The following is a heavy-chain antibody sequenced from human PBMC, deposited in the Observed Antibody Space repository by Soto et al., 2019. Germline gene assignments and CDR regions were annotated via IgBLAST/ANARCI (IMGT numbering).Heavy chain of an antibody. Sequence: PGESLKISCKGSGYSFTSYWIGWVRQMPGKGLEWMGIIYPGDSDTRYSPSFQGQVTISADKSISTAYLQWSSLKASDSAMYYCAITYGGNPPYYYYGMDVWGQGTTVTVSS. D-gene: IGHD4-17*01. V-gene: IGHV5-51*01. CDR3: AITYGGNPPYYYYGMDV. CDR2: IYPGDSDT. CDR1: GYSFTSYW. J-gene: IGHJ6*02.